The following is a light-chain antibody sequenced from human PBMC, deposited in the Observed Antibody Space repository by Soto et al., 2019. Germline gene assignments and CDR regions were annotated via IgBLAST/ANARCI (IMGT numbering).Light chain of an antibody. CDR2: EVT. Sequence: QSVLTQPASVSGSPGQSITISCTGTSSDVGGYNYVSWFQQYPGKAPKLMVYEVTNRPSGASNRFSGSKSGNTASLTISGLQAEDEADYYCTSFTASSTGIFGGGTKLTVL. J-gene: IGLJ2*01. CDR1: SSDVGGYNY. V-gene: IGLV2-14*01. CDR3: TSFTASSTGI.